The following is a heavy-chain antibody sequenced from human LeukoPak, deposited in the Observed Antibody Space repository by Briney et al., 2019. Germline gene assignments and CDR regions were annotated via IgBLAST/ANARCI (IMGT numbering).Heavy chain of an antibody. CDR2: MSSSGTTI. CDR3: ARAVAAWFDP. CDR1: GFTFSSYE. J-gene: IGHJ5*02. D-gene: IGHD6-19*01. V-gene: IGHV3-48*03. Sequence: PGRSLRPSCTASGFTFSSYEMNWVRQAPGKGLEWISYMSSSGTTIYYADSVKGRFTNSRDNAKNSLYLEMNSLRVDDTAVYYCARAVAAWFDPWGQGTLVTVSS.